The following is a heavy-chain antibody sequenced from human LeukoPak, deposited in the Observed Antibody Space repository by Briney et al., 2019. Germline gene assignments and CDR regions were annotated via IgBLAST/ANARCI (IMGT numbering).Heavy chain of an antibody. J-gene: IGHJ4*02. CDR1: GLTLSSYW. CDR2: INTDGTAT. CDR3: VRDSNLSFDY. Sequence: GSLRLSRAASGLTLSSYWMHWVRQAPGKGLVWVSHINTDGTATTYADSVKGRFTISRDNAKNTLYLQMNSLRAEDTAVYYCVRDSNLSFDYWGQGALVTVSS. D-gene: IGHD1-14*01. V-gene: IGHV3-74*01.